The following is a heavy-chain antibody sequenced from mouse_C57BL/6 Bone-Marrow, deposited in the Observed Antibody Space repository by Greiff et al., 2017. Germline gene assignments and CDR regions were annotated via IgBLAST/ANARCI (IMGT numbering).Heavy chain of an antibody. J-gene: IGHJ4*01. CDR2: IHPSDSDT. CDR3: AFPISTVVGGYAMDY. D-gene: IGHD1-1*01. Sequence: VQLQQPGAELVKPGASVKVSCKASGYTFTSYWMHWVKQRPGQGLEWIGRIHPSDSDTNYNQKFKGKATLTVDKSSSTAYMQLSSLTSEDSAVYYCAFPISTVVGGYAMDYWGQGTSVTVSS. CDR1: GYTFTSYW. V-gene: IGHV1-74*01.